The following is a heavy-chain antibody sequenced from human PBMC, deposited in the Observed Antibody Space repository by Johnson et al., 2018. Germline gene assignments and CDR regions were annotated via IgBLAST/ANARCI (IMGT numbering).Heavy chain of an antibody. CDR3: ARALYGDYGIYYYYYGMDV. J-gene: IGHJ6*02. CDR1: GGSFSGYY. V-gene: IGHV4-34*01. Sequence: QVQLQQWGAGLLKPSETLSLTCAVYGGSFSGYYWSWIRQPPGKGLEWIGEINHSGSTNYNPSLKSRVTISLDTSKNHFSLKLNSVTAADTAVYYCARALYGDYGIYYYYYGMDVWGQGTPVTVSS. D-gene: IGHD4-17*01. CDR2: INHSGST.